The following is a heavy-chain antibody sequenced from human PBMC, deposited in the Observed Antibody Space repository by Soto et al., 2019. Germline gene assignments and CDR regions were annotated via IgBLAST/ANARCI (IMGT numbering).Heavy chain of an antibody. J-gene: IGHJ6*02. V-gene: IGHV1-46*01. D-gene: IGHD2-15*01. CDR2: INPSGGST. CDR1: GYTFTSYY. CDR3: AREILVAATLDYYYYGMAV. Sequence: ASVKVSCKASGYTFTSYYMHWVRQAPGQGLEWMGIINPSGGSTSYAQKFQGRVTMTRDTSTSTVYMELSSLRSEDTAVYYCAREILVAATLDYYYYGMAVWGQGTTVTVSS.